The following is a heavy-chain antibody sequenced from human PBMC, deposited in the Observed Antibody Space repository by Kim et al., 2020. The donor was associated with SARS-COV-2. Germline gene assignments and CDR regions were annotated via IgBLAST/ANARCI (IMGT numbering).Heavy chain of an antibody. V-gene: IGHV4-34*01. D-gene: IGHD2-2*01. J-gene: IGHJ5*02. CDR3: ARGQRWFDP. Sequence: SETLSLTCAVYGASFSDYSWSWIRQPPGKGLEWIGEINHSGSTNYNSSLKSRVSISLDMSKNQFSLELNSVTVADTAVYYCARGQRWFDPWGQGTLGTVSS. CDR2: INHSGST. CDR1: GASFSDYS.